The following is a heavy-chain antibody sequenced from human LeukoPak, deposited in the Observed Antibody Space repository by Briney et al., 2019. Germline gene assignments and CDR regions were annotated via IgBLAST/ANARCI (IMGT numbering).Heavy chain of an antibody. Sequence: GGSLRLSCAASGFTVSGNYMSWVRQAPGTGLEWLSVIYSGGTTYYADSVKGRFTISRDNSKNTLYLQMESLRAEDTAVYYCARASLYSSSWYYFDYWGQGTLVTVSS. CDR1: GFTVSGNY. CDR2: IYSGGTT. J-gene: IGHJ4*02. V-gene: IGHV3-66*01. D-gene: IGHD6-13*01. CDR3: ARASLYSSSWYYFDY.